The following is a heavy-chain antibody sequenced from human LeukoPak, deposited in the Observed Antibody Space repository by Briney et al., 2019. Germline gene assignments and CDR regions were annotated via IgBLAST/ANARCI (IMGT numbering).Heavy chain of an antibody. CDR1: GFNLNSYA. CDR3: ARDPQDQVVYHFDY. J-gene: IGHJ4*02. CDR2: IFNDGSNK. V-gene: IGHV3-30*19. Sequence: GGSLRLSCAVSGFNLNSYAMHWVRQAPGKGLEWVAVIFNDGSNKYYADSLKGRFTISRDNSKNTLYLQMNSLRAEDAAVYFCARDPQDQVVYHFDYWGQGTLVTVSS. D-gene: IGHD2-2*02.